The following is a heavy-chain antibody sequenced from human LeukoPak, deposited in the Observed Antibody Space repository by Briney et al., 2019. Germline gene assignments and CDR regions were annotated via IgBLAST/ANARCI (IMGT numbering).Heavy chain of an antibody. Sequence: GGSLRLSCAASGFTFSSYAMTWVRQAPGKGLEWVSTISGSSGNTYYADSVKGRFTISRDNAKNSLYLQMNSLRAEDTAVYYCASSLGTEGYWGQGTLVTVSS. V-gene: IGHV3-23*01. CDR3: ASSLGTEGY. CDR1: GFTFSSYA. J-gene: IGHJ4*02. CDR2: ISGSSGNT. D-gene: IGHD1-1*01.